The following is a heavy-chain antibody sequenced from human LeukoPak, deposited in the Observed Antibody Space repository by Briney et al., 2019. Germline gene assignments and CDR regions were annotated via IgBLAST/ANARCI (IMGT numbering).Heavy chain of an antibody. Sequence: SQTLSLTCTVSGGSISSGGYYGSWIRQHPGKGLEWIGYIYYSGSTYYNPSLKSRVTISVDTSKNQFSLKLSSVTAADTAVYYCARERYSSGWYQNWFDTWGQGTLVTVSS. CDR3: ARERYSSGWYQNWFDT. CDR2: IYYSGST. CDR1: GGSISSGGYY. D-gene: IGHD6-19*01. J-gene: IGHJ5*02. V-gene: IGHV4-31*03.